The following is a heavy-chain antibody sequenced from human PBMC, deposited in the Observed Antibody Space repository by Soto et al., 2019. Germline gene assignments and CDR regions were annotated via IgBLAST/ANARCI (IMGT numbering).Heavy chain of an antibody. V-gene: IGHV1-3*01. CDR1: GFSFIDYS. CDR3: ARSAKKTWLPDF. Sequence: ASVKVSCKASGFSFIDYSILWVRQAPGQSLEWLGWINAGNGNTKYSHKFQDRVTITSDTFATTTYMELRSLRSEDTAVFYCARSAKKTWLPDFWGQGTLVTAPQ. CDR2: INAGNGNT. D-gene: IGHD5-12*01. J-gene: IGHJ1*01.